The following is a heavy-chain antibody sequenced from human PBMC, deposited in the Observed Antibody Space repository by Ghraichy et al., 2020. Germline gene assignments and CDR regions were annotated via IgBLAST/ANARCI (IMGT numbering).Heavy chain of an antibody. J-gene: IGHJ4*02. Sequence: GSLNISCAASGFTFSSYAMDWVRQAPGKGLEWLSYITSSGTTIYYADSVKGRFTISRDNAKNSLYLQMSSLRDEDTAVYYCAREGGKYCSGGSCSRDVDYWGQGTLVTVSS. CDR2: ITSSGTTI. CDR1: GFTFSSYA. CDR3: AREGGKYCSGGSCSRDVDY. D-gene: IGHD2-15*01. V-gene: IGHV3-48*02.